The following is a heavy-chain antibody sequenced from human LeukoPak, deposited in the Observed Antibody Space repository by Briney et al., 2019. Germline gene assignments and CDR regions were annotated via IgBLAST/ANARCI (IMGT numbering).Heavy chain of an antibody. J-gene: IGHJ4*02. CDR3: AKDLASPELMITFGGVIAY. Sequence: QTGGSLRLSCAASGFTFGSYGMHWVRQAPGKGLEWVAFIRYDGSNNYYTDSVKGRFTISRDNSKNTLYLQMNSLRAEDTAVYYCAKDLASPELMITFGGVIAYWGQGTLVTVSS. CDR2: IRYDGSNN. V-gene: IGHV3-30*02. D-gene: IGHD3-16*02. CDR1: GFTFGSYG.